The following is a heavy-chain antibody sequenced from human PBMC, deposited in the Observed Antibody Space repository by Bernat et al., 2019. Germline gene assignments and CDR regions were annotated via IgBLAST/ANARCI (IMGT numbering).Heavy chain of an antibody. CDR3: ARGGVGAIYGMDV. CDR1: GFTFSSYG. Sequence: QVQLVESGGGVVQPGRSLRLSCAASGFTFSSYGMHWVRQAPGKGLEWVAVIWYDGSNKYYADSVRGRITISRDNSKNTLYLQMNSLRAEDTTVYYCARGGVGAIYGMDVWGQGTTVTVSS. V-gene: IGHV3-33*01. D-gene: IGHD2-15*01. CDR2: IWYDGSNK. J-gene: IGHJ6*02.